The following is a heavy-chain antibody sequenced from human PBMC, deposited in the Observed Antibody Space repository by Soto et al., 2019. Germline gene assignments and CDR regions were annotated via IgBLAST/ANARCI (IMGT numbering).Heavy chain of an antibody. Sequence: ASVKVSCKASGGTFSSYAISWVRQAPGQGLEWMGGIIPIFGTANYAQKFQGRVTITADESTSTAYMELSSLRSEDTAVYYCARDFMAHGRRDLRYFDWLSQRGMDVWGQGTTVTVSS. CDR1: GGTFSSYA. CDR3: ARDFMAHGRRDLRYFDWLSQRGMDV. J-gene: IGHJ6*02. D-gene: IGHD3-9*01. V-gene: IGHV1-69*13. CDR2: IIPIFGTA.